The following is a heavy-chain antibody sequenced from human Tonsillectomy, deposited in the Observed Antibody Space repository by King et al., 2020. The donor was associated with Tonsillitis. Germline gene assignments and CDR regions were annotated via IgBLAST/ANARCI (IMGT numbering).Heavy chain of an antibody. V-gene: IGHV4-39*02. Sequence: LQLQESGPGLVKPSETLALTCTVSGGSISNSGYFWGWIRQPPGKGLEWIGSIFDTGDTYYNPSLKSRVSISVDPPNNHFSLTLSSVTAADTAVYYCGRLWCSGSSCFSDYVYWGQGILVTVSS. D-gene: IGHD2-15*01. CDR2: IFDTGDT. J-gene: IGHJ4*02. CDR3: GRLWCSGSSCFSDYVY. CDR1: GGSISNSGYF.